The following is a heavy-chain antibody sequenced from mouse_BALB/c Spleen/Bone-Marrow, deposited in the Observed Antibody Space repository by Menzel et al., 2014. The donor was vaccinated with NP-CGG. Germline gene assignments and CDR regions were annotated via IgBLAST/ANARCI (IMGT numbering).Heavy chain of an antibody. CDR3: ARDHGYVDVMDC. J-gene: IGHJ4*01. CDR2: IYPGSGTT. CDR1: GYTFTDYY. D-gene: IGHD1-2*01. Sequence: QLQESGPELVKPGASVEISCKASGYTFTDYYINWVKQKPGQGLEWIGWIYPGSGTTKYNEKFKGKATLTVDTSSSTAYMQLSSLTSEDTAVYFCARDHGYVDVMDCWGQGTSVTVSS. V-gene: IGHV1-84*02.